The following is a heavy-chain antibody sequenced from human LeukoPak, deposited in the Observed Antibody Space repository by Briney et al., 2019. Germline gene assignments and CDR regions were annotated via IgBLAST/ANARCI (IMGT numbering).Heavy chain of an antibody. Sequence: ASLTVSCKASGGTFSSSAISWARQAPGQGPEWRRGIIPIFGTATYAQKFQGRVTIAADESASTAYMELSSLRSEDTAVYYCAREDYSSSWYFSYYYYYYGIDVWGQGTTVTVSS. J-gene: IGHJ6*02. CDR1: GGTFSSSA. CDR3: AREDYSSSWYFSYYYYYYGIDV. D-gene: IGHD6-13*01. CDR2: IIPIFGTA. V-gene: IGHV1-69*01.